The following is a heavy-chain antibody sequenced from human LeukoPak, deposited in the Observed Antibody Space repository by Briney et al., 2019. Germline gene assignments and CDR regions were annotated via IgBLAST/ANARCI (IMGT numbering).Heavy chain of an antibody. D-gene: IGHD3-3*01. V-gene: IGHV4-34*01. CDR2: INHSGST. Sequence: SETLSLTCAVYGGSFSGYYWSWIRQPPGKGLEWIGEINHSGSTNYNPSLKSRVTISVDTSKNQFSLKLSSVTAADTAVYYCARASGFGNNFGYWGQGTLVTVSS. CDR3: ARASGFGNNFGY. J-gene: IGHJ4*02. CDR1: GGSFSGYY.